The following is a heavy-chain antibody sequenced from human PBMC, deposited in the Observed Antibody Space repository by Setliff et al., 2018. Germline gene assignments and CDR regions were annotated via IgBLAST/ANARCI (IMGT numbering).Heavy chain of an antibody. CDR2: IYHSGSA. CDR1: GDSISSGDYF. Sequence: TLSLTCTVSGDSISSGDYFWSWIRQPPGKGLEWIAYIYHSGSAYYNPSLKSRVTMSVDTSKNQFSLHLTSVTAAGTAVYYCAREVGTSTSSDAFDVWGQGMMVTVSS. D-gene: IGHD1-26*01. V-gene: IGHV4-30-4*08. CDR3: AREVGTSTSSDAFDV. J-gene: IGHJ3*01.